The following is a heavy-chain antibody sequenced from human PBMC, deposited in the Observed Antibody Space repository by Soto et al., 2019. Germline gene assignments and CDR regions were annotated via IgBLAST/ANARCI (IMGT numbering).Heavy chain of an antibody. V-gene: IGHV3-23*01. CDR3: AKDLMRCTNTMCFRTSPMDS. CDR1: IFMFEKYA. CDR2: ISDSGGAT. Sequence: EVLLLESGGGLVQPGGSLRLSCAASIFMFEKYAMNWVRQAPGKGLEWVSSISDSGGATHYADSVKGRFTISRDNSKNILYLDMHTRRVEDTAVYFCAKDLMRCTNTMCFRTSPMDSWGQGKLVIVSS. J-gene: IGHJ4*02. D-gene: IGHD2-8*01.